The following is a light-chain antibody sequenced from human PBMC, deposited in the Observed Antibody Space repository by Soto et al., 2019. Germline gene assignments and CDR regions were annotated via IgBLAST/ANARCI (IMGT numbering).Light chain of an antibody. V-gene: IGKV1-12*01. CDR1: QGISNW. CDR3: QQANSLPLT. CDR2: AAT. Sequence: DIKMTQSPSSVSASVGDRVTITCRATQGISNWLAWYQQKPGQAPKLLIYAATSLQDGVPLRFSGSGSGADFTLTLSALQPEDFATYYCQQANSLPLTFGGGTKVELK. J-gene: IGKJ4*01.